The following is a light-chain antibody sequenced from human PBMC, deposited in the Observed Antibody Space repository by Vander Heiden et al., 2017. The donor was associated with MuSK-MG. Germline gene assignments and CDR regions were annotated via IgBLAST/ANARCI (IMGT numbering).Light chain of an antibody. V-gene: IGLV1-51*01. CDR2: ANN. CDR3: GTGDSSRSAVV. Sequence: QSVFTHPPSVSAAPGPKVTISCSGSSANIGNNYVSWYQQLTGTAPKLLIYANNKRPVGIPDRCSGSNSGTSATLGITGLQTGDEADYYCGTGDSSRSAVVFGGGTKLTVL. CDR1: SANIGNNY. J-gene: IGLJ2*01.